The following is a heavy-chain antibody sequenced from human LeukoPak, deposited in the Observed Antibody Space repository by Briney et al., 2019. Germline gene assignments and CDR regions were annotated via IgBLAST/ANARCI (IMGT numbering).Heavy chain of an antibody. J-gene: IGHJ3*01. Sequence: PGGSLRLSCSASGFPFNTYAIHWVRQAPGKGLEYVAGISSNGDNTDFADSAKGRFTISRDNSKSTLFLQMNSLRAEDPAVYFCTRDSALLGVAFDLWGQGTVVTVSS. D-gene: IGHD2-15*01. CDR1: GFPFNTYA. V-gene: IGHV3-64D*06. CDR2: ISSNGDNT. CDR3: TRDSALLGVAFDL.